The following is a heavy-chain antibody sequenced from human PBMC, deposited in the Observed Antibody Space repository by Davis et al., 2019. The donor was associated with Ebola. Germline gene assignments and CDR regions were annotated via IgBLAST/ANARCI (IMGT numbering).Heavy chain of an antibody. CDR1: GDTFSNYY. J-gene: IGHJ5*02. Sequence: ASVKVSCKASGDTFSNYYIHWVRQAPGQGLQWMGKINPSGGTTTYAQKFQGRVTMTRDTFTSTVYMEVSSLISDDTAVYYCAREGKTAVNMYWFDPWGQGTLVTVSS. D-gene: IGHD4-17*01. V-gene: IGHV1-46*01. CDR2: INPSGGTT. CDR3: AREGKTAVNMYWFDP.